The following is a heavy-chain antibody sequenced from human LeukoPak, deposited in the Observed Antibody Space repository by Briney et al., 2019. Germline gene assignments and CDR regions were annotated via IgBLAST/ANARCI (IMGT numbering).Heavy chain of an antibody. J-gene: IGHJ4*02. CDR2: VSYDGSSE. CDR1: GFTFSSYG. Sequence: PGGSLRLSCAASGFTFSSYGMHWVRQAPGKGLEWVAAVSYDGSSEYYVDSVKGRFTISRDNSKNTLYVQMNSLRAEDTAVYYCARRYTGYGILDYWGQGTLVTVSS. V-gene: IGHV3-30*03. D-gene: IGHD5-12*01. CDR3: ARRYTGYGILDY.